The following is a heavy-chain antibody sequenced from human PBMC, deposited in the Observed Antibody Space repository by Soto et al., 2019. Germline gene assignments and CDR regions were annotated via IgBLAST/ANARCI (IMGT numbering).Heavy chain of an antibody. CDR3: AKDIPASNTIFGVALDY. CDR2: ISGSGGST. Sequence: GGSLRLSCAASGFTFNNYAMSWVRQAPGKGLEWVSAISGSGGSTYYADSVKGRFTISRDNSKNTLYLQMNSLRAEDTAIYYCAKDIPASNTIFGVALDYWGQGTLVTVSS. V-gene: IGHV3-23*01. J-gene: IGHJ4*02. CDR1: GFTFNNYA. D-gene: IGHD3-3*01.